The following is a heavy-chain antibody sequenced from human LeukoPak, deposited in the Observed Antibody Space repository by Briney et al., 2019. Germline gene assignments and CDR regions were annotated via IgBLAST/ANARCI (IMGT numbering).Heavy chain of an antibody. CDR3: ARARAYGDYGY. Sequence: PSETLSLTCTVSGGSISSYYWSWIRQPPGKGLEWIGYIYYSGSTNYNPSLKSRVTISVDTSKNQFSLKLSSVTAADTAVYYCARARAYGDYGYWGQGTRDTVSS. J-gene: IGHJ4*02. D-gene: IGHD4-17*01. CDR1: GGSISSYY. V-gene: IGHV4-59*01. CDR2: IYYSGST.